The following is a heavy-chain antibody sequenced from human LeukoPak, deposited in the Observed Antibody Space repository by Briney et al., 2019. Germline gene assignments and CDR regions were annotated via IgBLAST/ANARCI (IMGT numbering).Heavy chain of an antibody. CDR3: ARGGRNDVSVGY. Sequence: GGSLRLSCAASGFTFSSFSMNWVRQAPGKGLEWVSSISSSSSYIYYADSVKGRFTISRDNAKNSLYLQMNSLRAEDTAVYYCARGGRNDVSVGYWGQGTLVTVSS. V-gene: IGHV3-21*01. CDR1: GFTFSSFS. D-gene: IGHD1-1*01. CDR2: ISSSSSYI. J-gene: IGHJ4*02.